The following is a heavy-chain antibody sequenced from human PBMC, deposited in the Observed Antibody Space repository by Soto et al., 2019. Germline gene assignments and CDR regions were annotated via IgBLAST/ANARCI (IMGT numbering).Heavy chain of an antibody. Sequence: QVQLVQSGAEVKKPGAAVKVACKASGYDFIGYYIDWVRQAPGQGLEWMGRIIPRTGGTHFSQKFQGRVTLTRDTSIRTAYMEVNSLRSDDTAVYYCARVDTDLDYWGQGTLVTVSS. CDR2: IIPRTGGT. V-gene: IGHV1-2*02. CDR3: ARVDTDLDY. D-gene: IGHD5-18*01. CDR1: GYDFIGYY. J-gene: IGHJ4*02.